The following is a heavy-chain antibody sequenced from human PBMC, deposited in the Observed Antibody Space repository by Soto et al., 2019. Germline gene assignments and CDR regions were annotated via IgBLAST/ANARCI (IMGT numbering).Heavy chain of an antibody. CDR2: IGPDSGNI. V-gene: IGHV1-3*01. J-gene: IGHJ4*02. CDR1: GYNLTDYT. CDR3: TRDLNGGNPFDY. Sequence: QVQLVQSGTEVKKPGASVRVSCKPSGYNLTDYTIHWVRQAAGQRLEWLGWIGPDSGNIRYSQRFQGRITLSRDNSASTLYMDLSSLTSEDTAVYFCTRDLNGGNPFDYWGQGTLVTVSS. D-gene: IGHD2-8*01.